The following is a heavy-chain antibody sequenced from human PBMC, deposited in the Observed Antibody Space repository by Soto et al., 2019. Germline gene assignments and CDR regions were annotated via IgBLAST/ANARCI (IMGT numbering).Heavy chain of an antibody. J-gene: IGHJ4*02. Sequence: QVQLQESGPGLVKPSETLSLTCTVSGGSISTYYWSWIRQPPGKGLEWIGYIFYSGSTNYNPSLKNRVTKSVDPSKNQFSLKLNSVTAADTAVYYCARHSTGAKWRQFDYWGQGTLVTVSA. CDR1: GGSISTYY. V-gene: IGHV4-59*08. CDR3: ARHSTGAKWRQFDY. D-gene: IGHD5-18*01. CDR2: IFYSGST.